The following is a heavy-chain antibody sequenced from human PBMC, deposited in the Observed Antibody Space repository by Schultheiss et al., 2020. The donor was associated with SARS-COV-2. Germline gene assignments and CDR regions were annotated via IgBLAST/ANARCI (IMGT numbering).Heavy chain of an antibody. CDR3: ARGTGVAAADDAFDI. V-gene: IGHV4-39*01. J-gene: IGHJ3*02. CDR2: IYYSGST. CDR1: GGSIRSSSDY. D-gene: IGHD6-13*01. Sequence: SETLSLTCPVSGGSIRSSSDYWGWIRQAPGNGLEWIGSIYYSGSTYYNPSLKSRVTISVDTSKNQFSLKLSSVTAADTAVYYCARGTGVAAADDAFDIWGQGTMVTVSS.